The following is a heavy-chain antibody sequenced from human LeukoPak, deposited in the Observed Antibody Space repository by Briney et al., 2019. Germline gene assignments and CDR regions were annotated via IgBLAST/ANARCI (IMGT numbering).Heavy chain of an antibody. Sequence: GRSLRLSCAASGFTLSSYAMHWVRQAPGKGLEWVAVISYDGSNKYYADSVKGRFTISRDNSKNTLYLQMNSLRAEDTAVYYCASTYSSGWYGSFYWGQGTLVTVSS. D-gene: IGHD6-19*01. CDR3: ASTYSSGWYGSFY. CDR1: GFTLSSYA. CDR2: ISYDGSNK. J-gene: IGHJ4*02. V-gene: IGHV3-30*04.